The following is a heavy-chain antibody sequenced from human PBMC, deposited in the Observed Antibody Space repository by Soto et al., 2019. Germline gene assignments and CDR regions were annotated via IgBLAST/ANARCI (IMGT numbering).Heavy chain of an antibody. D-gene: IGHD3-3*01. CDR3: APYYNYWKI. CDR1: GYNFARSS. CDR2: IHPGSSEI. V-gene: IGHV5-51*01. Sequence: EVQLVQSGAEVKKPGESLRISCKASGYNFARSSIGWVRQMPGKGLEWVAIIHPGSSEITYSPSFQGRVIISADMSISTAYLQWSSLKASDTAIYYCAPYYNYWKIWGQGTLVTVSS. J-gene: IGHJ4*02.